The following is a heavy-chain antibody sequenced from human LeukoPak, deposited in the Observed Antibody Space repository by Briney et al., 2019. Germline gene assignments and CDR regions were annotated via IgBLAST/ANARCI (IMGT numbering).Heavy chain of an antibody. Sequence: PGGSLRLSCAASGFTFSSYSTNWVRQAPGKGLEWVSSISSSSSYIYYADSVKGRFTISRDNAKNSLYLQMNSLRAEDTAVYYCARFQSYGDYDDYWGQGTLVTVSS. D-gene: IGHD4-17*01. V-gene: IGHV3-21*01. CDR2: ISSSSSYI. CDR1: GFTFSSYS. J-gene: IGHJ4*02. CDR3: ARFQSYGDYDDY.